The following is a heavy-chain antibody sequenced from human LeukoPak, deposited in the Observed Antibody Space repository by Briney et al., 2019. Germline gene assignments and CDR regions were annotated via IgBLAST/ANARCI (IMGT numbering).Heavy chain of an antibody. J-gene: IGHJ5*02. CDR3: AKSSGSYYNWFDP. CDR2: IYSGGST. Sequence: PGGSLRLSCAASGFTFSRYVMTWVRQAPGKGLEWGSVIYSGGSTYYADSVKGRFTIPRDNSKNTLYLQMNSLRAEDTAVYYCAKSSGSYYNWFDPWGQGTLVTVSS. D-gene: IGHD3-10*01. CDR1: GFTFSRYV. V-gene: IGHV3-23*03.